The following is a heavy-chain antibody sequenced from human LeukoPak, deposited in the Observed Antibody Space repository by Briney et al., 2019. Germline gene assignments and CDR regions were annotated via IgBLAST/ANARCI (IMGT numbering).Heavy chain of an antibody. D-gene: IGHD2-21*02. CDR2: IYPGDSDT. V-gene: IGHV5-51*01. CDR1: GYTFTSYW. Sequence: GGSLRLSCKGSGYTFTSYWIGWVRQMPGKGLEWMGIIYPGDSDTRYSPSFQGHVTMSADKSSSTAYLQWSSLKASDTAMYYCARSGRDWGFDYWGQGTLVTVSS. CDR3: ARSGRDWGFDY. J-gene: IGHJ4*02.